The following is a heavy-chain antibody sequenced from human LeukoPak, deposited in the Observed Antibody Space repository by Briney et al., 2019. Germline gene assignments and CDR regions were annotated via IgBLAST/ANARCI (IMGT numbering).Heavy chain of an antibody. CDR1: GGSISSYY. Sequence: SETLSLTCTVSGGSISSYYWSWIRQPPGKGLEWIGYIYYSGSTNYNPSLKSRVTISVDTSKNQFSLKLSSVTAADTAVYYCARVGRGARWPLYFDYWGQGTLVTVSS. V-gene: IGHV4-59*01. CDR2: IYYSGST. CDR3: ARVGRGARWPLYFDY. D-gene: IGHD1-26*01. J-gene: IGHJ4*02.